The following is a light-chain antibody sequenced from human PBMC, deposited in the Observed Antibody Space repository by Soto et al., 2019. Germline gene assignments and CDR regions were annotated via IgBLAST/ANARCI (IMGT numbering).Light chain of an antibody. V-gene: IGKV4-1*01. Sequence: DIVMTQSPDSLAVSLGERATINCKSSQRVLYSSNNKNYLAWYQQKPGQPPKLLIYWASTRESGVPDRFSGSGSGTDFTLTISSLQAEDVAVYYCQQYYSTPRTFGKGTKLEIK. CDR1: QRVLYSSNNKNY. CDR3: QQYYSTPRT. CDR2: WAS. J-gene: IGKJ2*01.